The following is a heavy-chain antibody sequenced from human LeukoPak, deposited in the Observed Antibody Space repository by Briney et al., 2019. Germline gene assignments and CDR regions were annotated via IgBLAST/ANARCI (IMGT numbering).Heavy chain of an antibody. V-gene: IGHV1-18*01. D-gene: IGHD6-6*01. CDR2: ISAYNGNT. Sequence: ASVKVSCKASGYTFSSYGISWLRQAPGQGLEWMGRISAYNGNTNYAQKFQGRVTMTTDTSTTTAYTELRSLRSDDTAVYYCARDRVTYSTSSGVDYWGQGTLVTVSS. J-gene: IGHJ4*02. CDR3: ARDRVTYSTSSGVDY. CDR1: GYTFSSYG.